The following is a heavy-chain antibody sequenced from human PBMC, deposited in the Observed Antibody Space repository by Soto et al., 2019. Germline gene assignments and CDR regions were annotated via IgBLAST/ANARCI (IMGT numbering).Heavy chain of an antibody. CDR1: GSTFTSYG. V-gene: IGHV1-18*04. CDR2: ISAYNGNT. Sequence: ASVTVSCTASGSTFTSYGISWVRQAPGQGLEWMGWISAYNGNTNYAQKLQGRVTMTTDTSTSTAYMELRSLRSDDTAVYYCARDRVDILTGYLGYWGQGTLVTVS. D-gene: IGHD3-9*01. J-gene: IGHJ4*02. CDR3: ARDRVDILTGYLGY.